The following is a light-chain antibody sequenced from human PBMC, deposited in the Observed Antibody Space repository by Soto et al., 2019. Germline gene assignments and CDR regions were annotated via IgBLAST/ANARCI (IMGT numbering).Light chain of an antibody. V-gene: IGKV3-15*01. CDR2: RTS. Sequence: EIVMTQSPATLSLSPGERATLSCSASQSVSSNLAWYRQKPGQAPTLLIYRTSTRATGIPDRFSGSGSGTEFTLTISSLQSEDFAFYYCQQYNNWPYTFGQGTKLEIK. J-gene: IGKJ2*01. CDR3: QQYNNWPYT. CDR1: QSVSSN.